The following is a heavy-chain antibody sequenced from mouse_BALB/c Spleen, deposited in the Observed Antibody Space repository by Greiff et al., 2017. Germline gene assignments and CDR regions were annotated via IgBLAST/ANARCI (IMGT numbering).Heavy chain of an antibody. CDR3: TRRYDAYYFDY. Sequence: QVQLQQSGAELVRPGASVTLSCKASGYTFTDYEMHWVKQTPVHGLEWIGAIDPETGGTAYNQKFKGKATLTADKSSSTAYMELRSLTSEDSAVYYCTRRYDAYYFDYWGQGTTLTVSS. CDR1: GYTFTDYE. D-gene: IGHD2-14*01. J-gene: IGHJ2*01. CDR2: IDPETGGT. V-gene: IGHV1-15*01.